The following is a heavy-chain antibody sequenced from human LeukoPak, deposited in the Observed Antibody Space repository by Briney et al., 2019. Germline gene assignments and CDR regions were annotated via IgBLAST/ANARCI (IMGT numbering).Heavy chain of an antibody. Sequence: GGSLRLSCAASGFSFGNFWMSWVRQAPGRGLQWVASMKGDGSPTYYVDSVKGRFIISRDNARNSLYLQMNSLRAEDTAVYYCAELGITMIGGVWGKGTTVTISS. J-gene: IGHJ6*04. CDR3: AELGITMIGGV. D-gene: IGHD3-10*02. CDR1: GFSFGNFW. V-gene: IGHV3-7*01. CDR2: MKGDGSPT.